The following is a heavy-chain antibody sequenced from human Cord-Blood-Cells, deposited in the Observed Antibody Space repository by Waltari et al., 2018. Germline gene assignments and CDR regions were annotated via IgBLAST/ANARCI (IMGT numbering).Heavy chain of an antibody. Sequence: EVQLVQSGAEVKKPGESLKISCKGSGYSFTSYWLGWVRQMPGKGLEWMGIIYPGDSDTRYSPSFQGQVTISADKSISTAYLQWSSLKASDTAMYYCARRGSQTPNLYYYYYGMDVWGQGTTVTVSS. J-gene: IGHJ6*02. V-gene: IGHV5-51*01. CDR2: IYPGDSDT. CDR1: GYSFTSYW. CDR3: ARRGSQTPNLYYYYYGMDV. D-gene: IGHD2-8*01.